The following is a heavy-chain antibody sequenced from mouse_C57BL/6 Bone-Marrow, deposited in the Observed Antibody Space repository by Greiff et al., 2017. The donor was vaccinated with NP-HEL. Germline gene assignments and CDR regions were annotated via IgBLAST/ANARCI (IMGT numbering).Heavy chain of an antibody. D-gene: IGHD1-1*01. CDR2: IYPGSGST. V-gene: IGHV1-55*01. CDR1: GYTFTSYW. J-gene: IGHJ4*01. CDR3: ARGTTVVANYAMDY. Sequence: QVQLQQPGAELVKPGASVKMSCKASGYTFTSYWITWVKQRPGQGLEWIGDIYPGSGSTTYNEKFKSKATLTVDTSTSTDYMQLSSLTSEDSAVYYCARGTTVVANYAMDYWGQGTSVTVSS.